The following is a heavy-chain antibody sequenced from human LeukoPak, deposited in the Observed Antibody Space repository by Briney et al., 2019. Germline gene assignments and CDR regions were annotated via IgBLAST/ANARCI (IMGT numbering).Heavy chain of an antibody. Sequence: ASVKVSCKASGYSLNSYGISWVRQAPGQGLEWMGWISAYNGNTKHAQKLQGRVTMTTDTSTSTAYMELRSLRSDDTAVYYCAREYCISSSCYGADYWGQGTLVTVSS. CDR3: AREYCISSSCYGADY. CDR1: GYSLNSYG. CDR2: ISAYNGNT. V-gene: IGHV1-18*01. J-gene: IGHJ4*02. D-gene: IGHD2-2*01.